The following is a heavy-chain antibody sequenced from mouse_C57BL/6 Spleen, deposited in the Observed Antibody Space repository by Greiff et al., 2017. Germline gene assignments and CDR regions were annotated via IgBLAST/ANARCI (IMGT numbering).Heavy chain of an antibody. J-gene: IGHJ4*01. Sequence: QVQLQQSGAELVRPGASVTLSCKASGYTFTDYEMHWVKQTPVHGLEWIGAIDPETGGTAYNQKFKGKAILTADKSSSTAYMELRSLTSEDSAVYYCTRSVGLRSYAMDYWGQGTSVTVSA. D-gene: IGHD2-4*01. V-gene: IGHV1-15*01. CDR3: TRSVGLRSYAMDY. CDR1: GYTFTDYE. CDR2: IDPETGGT.